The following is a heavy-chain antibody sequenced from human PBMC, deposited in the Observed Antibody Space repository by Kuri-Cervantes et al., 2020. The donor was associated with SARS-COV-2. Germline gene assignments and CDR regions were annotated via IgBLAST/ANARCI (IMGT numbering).Heavy chain of an antibody. J-gene: IGHJ6*02. Sequence: GSLRLSCSVSGGSISSRSYYWGWIRQPPGKGLDWIGSIYYSGSTNYNPTLKIRVTISVDTSTNQFFLNLNSVTAADTSVYYCARHGGYYGMDVWGQGTTVTVSS. CDR2: IYYSGST. CDR1: GGSISSRSYY. V-gene: IGHV4-39*01. D-gene: IGHD3-22*01. CDR3: ARHGGYYGMDV.